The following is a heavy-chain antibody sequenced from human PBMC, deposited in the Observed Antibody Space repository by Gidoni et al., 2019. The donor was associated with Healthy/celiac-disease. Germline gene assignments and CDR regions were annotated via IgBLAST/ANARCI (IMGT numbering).Heavy chain of an antibody. CDR3: AKDLPDIVVVVAATPPFDY. CDR1: GFTFSSYA. J-gene: IGHJ4*02. CDR2: SSGSGGST. V-gene: IGHV3-23*04. D-gene: IGHD2-15*01. Sequence: EVQLVESGGGLVQPGGSLRLSCAASGFTFSSYAMSWVRQAPGKGLEWVSASSGSGGSTYYADSMKGRFTISRDNSKNTLYLQMNSLRAEDTAVYYCAKDLPDIVVVVAATPPFDYWGQGTLVTVSS.